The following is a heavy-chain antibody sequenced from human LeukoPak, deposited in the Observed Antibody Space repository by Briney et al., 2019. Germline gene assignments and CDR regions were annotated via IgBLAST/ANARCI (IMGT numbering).Heavy chain of an antibody. CDR2: INHSGST. Sequence: SETLSLTCAVYGGSFSGYYWSWIRQPPGKGLEWIGEINHSGSTSYNPSLKSRVTISVDTSKNQFSLKLSSVTAADTAVYYCARGPVLGCSGGSCYRFDYWGQGTLVTVSS. V-gene: IGHV4-34*01. CDR1: GGSFSGYY. D-gene: IGHD2-15*01. CDR3: ARGPVLGCSGGSCYRFDY. J-gene: IGHJ4*02.